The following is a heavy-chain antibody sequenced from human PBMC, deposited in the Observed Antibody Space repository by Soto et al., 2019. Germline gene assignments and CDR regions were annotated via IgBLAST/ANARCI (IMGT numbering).Heavy chain of an antibody. V-gene: IGHV3-21*01. Sequence: EVQLVESGGGLVKPGGSLRLSCAASGFTFSSYSMNWVRQAPGKGLEWVSSISSSSSYIYYADSVKGRFTISRDNAKNSLCVGMDSLRAEDTAVYYCASGDSSGSEVFDYWGQGALVTVSA. CDR2: ISSSSSYI. CDR1: GFTFSSYS. J-gene: IGHJ4*02. CDR3: ASGDSSGSEVFDY. D-gene: IGHD3-22*01.